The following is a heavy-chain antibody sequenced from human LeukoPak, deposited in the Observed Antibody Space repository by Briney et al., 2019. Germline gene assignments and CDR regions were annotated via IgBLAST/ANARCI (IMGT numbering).Heavy chain of an antibody. CDR2: ISSSSSTI. J-gene: IGHJ4*02. CDR3: ASVTMIVSGYFDY. V-gene: IGHV3-48*01. CDR1: GFTFSSYS. D-gene: IGHD3-22*01. Sequence: GGSLRLSCAASGFTFSSYSMSWVRQAPGKGLEWVSYISSSSSTIYYADSVKGRFTISRDNAKNSLYLQMNSLGAEDTAVYYCASVTMIVSGYFDYWGQGTLVTVSS.